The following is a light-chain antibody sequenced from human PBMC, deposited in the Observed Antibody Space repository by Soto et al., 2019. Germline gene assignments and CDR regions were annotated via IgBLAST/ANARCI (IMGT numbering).Light chain of an antibody. CDR1: QSVSSN. J-gene: IGKJ1*01. CDR3: QQYNNWRAT. Sequence: EIVMTQSPATLSVSPGERATLSCRASQSVSSNLAWYQQKPGQAPRLLIYGASTRDTGIPARFSGSGSGTYLALTIISLQSEDFEVYYCQQYNNWRATVGQWTKVDIK. V-gene: IGKV3-15*01. CDR2: GAS.